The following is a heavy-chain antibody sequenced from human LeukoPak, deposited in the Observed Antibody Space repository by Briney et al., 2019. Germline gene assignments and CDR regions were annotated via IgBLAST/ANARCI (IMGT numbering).Heavy chain of an antibody. D-gene: IGHD1-26*01. CDR1: GGSISSSSYY. CDR2: IYYSGST. V-gene: IGHV4-39*01. J-gene: IGHJ4*02. CDR3: ARGLSSGIANDY. Sequence: SETLSLTCTVSGGSISSSSYYWGWIRQPPGEGLEWIGSIYYSGSTYYNPSLKSRVTISVDTSKNQFSLKLSSVTAADTAVYYCARGLSSGIANDYWGQGTLVTVSS.